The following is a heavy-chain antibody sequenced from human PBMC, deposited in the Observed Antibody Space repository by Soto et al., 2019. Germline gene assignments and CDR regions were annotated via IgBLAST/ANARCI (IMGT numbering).Heavy chain of an antibody. Sequence: EVQLLESGGNSVQPGGSLRLSCAASGFSLKNYAMTWVRQAPGKGLEWVSGITGSGDKTYYADSVKGRFIISRDNSENTLYLQMNSLIAEDTALYYCARDCSSSSCSVWRYWGQGTQVTVSS. CDR3: ARDCSSSSCSVWRY. CDR2: ITGSGDKT. CDR1: GFSLKNYA. V-gene: IGHV3-23*01. J-gene: IGHJ4*02. D-gene: IGHD2-2*01.